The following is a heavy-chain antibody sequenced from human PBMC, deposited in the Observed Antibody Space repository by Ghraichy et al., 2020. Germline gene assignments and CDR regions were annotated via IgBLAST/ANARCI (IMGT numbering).Heavy chain of an antibody. CDR3: AKDHGYSSSWYGFFDL. CDR1: GFTFSSYA. Sequence: GGSLRLSCAASGFTFSSYAMSWVRQAPGKGLEWVSAISGSGGSTYYADSVKGRFTISRDNSKNTLYLQMNSLRAEDTAVYYCAKDHGYSSSWYGFFDLWGRGTLVTVSS. CDR2: ISGSGGST. D-gene: IGHD6-13*01. V-gene: IGHV3-23*01. J-gene: IGHJ2*01.